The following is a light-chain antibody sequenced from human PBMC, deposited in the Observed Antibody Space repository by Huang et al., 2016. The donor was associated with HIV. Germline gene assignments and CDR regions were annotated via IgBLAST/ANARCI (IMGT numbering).Light chain of an antibody. J-gene: IGKJ4*01. CDR1: QSLLHINGYTF. Sequence: IVLTQSPLSLPVTPGEPASISCRSSQSLLHINGYTFLDWYLQKPGQSPQLLIHSGFNRASGVPDRFSGSGSATDFTLKISRVEAEDVGVYYCMQALQTPSTFGGGTRVDLK. CDR3: MQALQTPST. V-gene: IGKV2-28*01. CDR2: SGF.